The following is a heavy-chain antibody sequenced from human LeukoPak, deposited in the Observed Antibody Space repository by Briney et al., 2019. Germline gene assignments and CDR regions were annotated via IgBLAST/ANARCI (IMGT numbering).Heavy chain of an antibody. CDR2: IYHSGST. V-gene: IGHV4-4*02. CDR1: GGSISSSNW. J-gene: IGHJ4*02. CDR3: ARGSYYGSGLSIFDY. Sequence: SETLSLTCAVSGGSISSSNWRSWVRQPPGKGLEWIGEIYHSGSTNYNPSLKSRVSISVDKSKNQFSLKLSSVTAADTAVYYCARGSYYGSGLSIFDYWGQGTLVTVSS. D-gene: IGHD3-10*01.